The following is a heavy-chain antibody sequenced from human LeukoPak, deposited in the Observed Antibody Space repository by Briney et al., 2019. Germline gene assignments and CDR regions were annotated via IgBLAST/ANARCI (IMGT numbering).Heavy chain of an antibody. V-gene: IGHV4-59*01. CDR3: ARVHWDNASDI. J-gene: IGHJ3*02. D-gene: IGHD1-26*01. CDR2: IYNSGST. Sequence: SETLSLTCTVSGGSISSYYWSWIRQPPGKGLEWIGYIYNSGSTNYNPSLKSRVTISVDTSKNQFSLKLSSVTAADTAVYYCARVHWDNASDIWGQGTMVTVSS. CDR1: GGSISSYY.